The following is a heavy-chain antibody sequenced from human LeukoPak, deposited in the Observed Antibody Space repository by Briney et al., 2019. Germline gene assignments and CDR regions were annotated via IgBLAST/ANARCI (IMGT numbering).Heavy chain of an antibody. CDR1: GGSFSGYY. D-gene: IGHD3-22*01. J-gene: IGHJ6*03. V-gene: IGHV4-34*01. CDR3: ARVMYDSSGHPYYYYYMDV. CDR2: INHSGST. Sequence: PSETLSLTCAVYGGSFSGYYWSWIRQPPGKGLEWIGEINHSGSTNYNPSLKSRVTISVDTSKNQFSLKLSSVTAADTAVYYCARVMYDSSGHPYYYYYMDVWGKGTTVTVSS.